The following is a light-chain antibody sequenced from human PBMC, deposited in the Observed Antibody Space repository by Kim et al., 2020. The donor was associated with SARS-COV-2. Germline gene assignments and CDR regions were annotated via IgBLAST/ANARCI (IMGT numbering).Light chain of an antibody. CDR3: QQYKNWPPT. V-gene: IGKV3-15*01. CDR2: GAS. Sequence: EVVMTQSPATLSVSPGERATLSCRASQSVGRNLAWYQNKIGQAPKVLMYGASIRATGIPARFSGSGAGTEFTLTVSSLQSEDFAVYYCQQYKNWPPTFGGGTKVEIK. CDR1: QSVGRN. J-gene: IGKJ4*01.